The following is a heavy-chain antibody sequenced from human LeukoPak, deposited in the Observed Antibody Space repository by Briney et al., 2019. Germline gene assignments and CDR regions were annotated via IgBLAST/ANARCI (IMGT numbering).Heavy chain of an antibody. CDR1: GYTFTSYD. CDR2: MNPNSGNT. D-gene: IGHD1-26*01. Sequence: ASVKVSCKAFGYTFTSYDINWVRQATGQGLEWMGWMNPNSGNTGYAQKFQGRVTMTRNTSISAAYMELSSLRSEDTAVYYCARGLRKWSGSQTYYYYGMDVWGQGTTVTVSS. CDR3: ARGLRKWSGSQTYYYYGMDV. V-gene: IGHV1-8*01. J-gene: IGHJ6*02.